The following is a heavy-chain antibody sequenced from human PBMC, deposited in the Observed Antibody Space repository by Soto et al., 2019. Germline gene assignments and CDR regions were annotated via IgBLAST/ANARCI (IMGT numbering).Heavy chain of an antibody. D-gene: IGHD1-26*01. V-gene: IGHV3-21*01. CDR3: ARGGSGSFHSYFDY. CDR1: GFTFSSYS. Sequence: PGGSLRLSCAASGFTFSSYSMNWVRQAPVKGLEWVSSISSSSSYIYYADSVKGRFTISRDNAKNSLYLQMNSLRAEDTAVYYCARGGSGSFHSYFDYWGQGTLVTVSS. CDR2: ISSSSSYI. J-gene: IGHJ4*02.